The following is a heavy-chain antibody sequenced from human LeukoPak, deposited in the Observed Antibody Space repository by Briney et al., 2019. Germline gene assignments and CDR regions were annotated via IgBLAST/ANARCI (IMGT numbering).Heavy chain of an antibody. D-gene: IGHD5-12*01. V-gene: IGHV4-61*02. CDR2: IYTSGST. CDR3: ARAGGYLLYFDS. CDR1: GGSISSGSYY. Sequence: PSETLSLTCTVSGGSISSGSYYWSWIRQPAGKGLEWIGRIYTSGSTNYNPSLKSRVTISVDTSKNEFSLKLNSVTAADTAVYYCARAGGYLLYFDSWGQGTLATVSS. J-gene: IGHJ4*02.